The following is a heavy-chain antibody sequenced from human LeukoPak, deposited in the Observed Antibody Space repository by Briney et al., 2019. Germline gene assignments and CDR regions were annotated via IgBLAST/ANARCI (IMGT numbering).Heavy chain of an antibody. CDR1: GGSISSSSYY. CDR3: ARRVLGLERRLDY. J-gene: IGHJ4*02. Sequence: SETLSLTCTVSGGSISSSSYYWGWIRQPPGKGLEWIGSIYYSGSTYYNPSLKSRVTISVDTSKNQFSLKLSSVTAADTAVYYCARRVLGLERRLDYWGQGTLVTVSS. D-gene: IGHD3/OR15-3a*01. CDR2: IYYSGST. V-gene: IGHV4-39*01.